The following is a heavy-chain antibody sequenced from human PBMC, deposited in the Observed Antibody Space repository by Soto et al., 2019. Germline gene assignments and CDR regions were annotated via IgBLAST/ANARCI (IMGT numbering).Heavy chain of an antibody. CDR1: GFTFSSYS. Sequence: GGSLRLSCAASGFTFSSYSMNWVRQAPGKGLEWVSYISSSSSTIYYADSVKGRFTISRDNAKNSLYLQMNSLRDEDTAVYYCARDVMYDFWSGYYRTYYYYYGMDVWGQGTTVTVSS. CDR2: ISSSSSTI. CDR3: ARDVMYDFWSGYYRTYYYYYGMDV. J-gene: IGHJ6*02. D-gene: IGHD3-3*01. V-gene: IGHV3-48*02.